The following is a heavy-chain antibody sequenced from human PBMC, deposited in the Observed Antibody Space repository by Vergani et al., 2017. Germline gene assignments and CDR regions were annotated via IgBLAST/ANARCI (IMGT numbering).Heavy chain of an antibody. J-gene: IGHJ3*02. CDR1: GFTFIMHA. D-gene: IGHD6-19*01. V-gene: IGHV3-23*04. Sequence: EVDLVESGGGLAQPGGSLRLSCEASGFTFIMHAMSWVRQAPGKGLEWVSTLSASDRRTHYADSVKGRFTISRDNSKNTLFLHMNSLRPEDTAVYYCAKVGRSEVAGTFGAFDIWGQGTMVTVSS. CDR3: AKVGRSEVAGTFGAFDI. CDR2: LSASDRRT.